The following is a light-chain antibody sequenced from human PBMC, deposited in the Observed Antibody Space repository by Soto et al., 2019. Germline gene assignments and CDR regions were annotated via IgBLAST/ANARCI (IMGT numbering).Light chain of an antibody. Sequence: QSALTQPPSASGSPGQSVTISCTGTSSDVGDDNYVSWYQRHPGKAPKLMISEVSKRPSGVPDRFSGSKSGNTASLTVSGLQAEDEADYYCSSYTSSSTLVFGGGTKLTVL. CDR3: SSYTSSSTLV. J-gene: IGLJ2*01. CDR1: SSDVGDDNY. V-gene: IGLV2-8*01. CDR2: EVS.